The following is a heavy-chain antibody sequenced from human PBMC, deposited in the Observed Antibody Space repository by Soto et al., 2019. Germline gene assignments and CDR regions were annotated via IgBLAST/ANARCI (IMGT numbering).Heavy chain of an antibody. CDR3: ARESGPGGGFGELRSLYYYYYYMDV. CDR1: GYTFTSYD. D-gene: IGHD3-10*01. CDR2: MNPNSGNT. Sequence: ASVKVSCKASGYTFTSYDINWVRQATGQGLEWMGWMNPNSGNTGYAQKFQGRVTMTRNTSISTAYMELSSLRSEDTAVYYCARESGPGGGFGELRSLYYYYYYMDVWGKGTTVTVSS. V-gene: IGHV1-8*01. J-gene: IGHJ6*03.